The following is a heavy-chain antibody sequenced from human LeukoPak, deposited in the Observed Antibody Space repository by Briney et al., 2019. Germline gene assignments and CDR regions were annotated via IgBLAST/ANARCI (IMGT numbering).Heavy chain of an antibody. Sequence: GGSLRLSCAASGFTFDTYGMNWVRQAPGKGLERVSSITGGSNTIYYADSVKGRFTISRDNAKNSLYLQMNSLRVEDTAVYYCARDRMGGSFDYWGQGTLVTVSS. CDR2: ITGGSNTI. J-gene: IGHJ4*02. D-gene: IGHD2-15*01. CDR3: ARDRMGGSFDY. CDR1: GFTFDTYG. V-gene: IGHV3-48*01.